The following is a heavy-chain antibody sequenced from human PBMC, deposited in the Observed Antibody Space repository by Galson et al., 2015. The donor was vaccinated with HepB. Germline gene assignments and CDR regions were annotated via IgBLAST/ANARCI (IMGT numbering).Heavy chain of an antibody. Sequence: SVKVSCKASGYPFTSYDIHWVRQPPGQGLEWMGVINLSGDFTNYKQTFQGRVTMTTDRSTTTVYMELSSLRSEDTDLCFCARGLYSSAWSLDSWGQGTLVTVSS. J-gene: IGHJ5*01. D-gene: IGHD6-19*01. V-gene: IGHV1-46*01. CDR3: ARGLYSSAWSLDS. CDR1: GYPFTSYD. CDR2: INLSGDFT.